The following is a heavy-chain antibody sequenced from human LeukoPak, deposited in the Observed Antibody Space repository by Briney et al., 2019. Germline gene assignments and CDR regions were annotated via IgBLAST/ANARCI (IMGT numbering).Heavy chain of an antibody. CDR3: AREREMGGGYDY. J-gene: IGHJ4*02. V-gene: IGHV1-18*01. CDR1: GYTFTSYG. CDR2: ISAYNGNT. D-gene: IGHD5-12*01. Sequence: GAPVKVPCKASGYTFTSYGISWVRQAPGQGLEWMGWISAYNGNTNYAQKLQGRVTMTTDTSTSTAYMELSRLRSDDTAVYYCAREREMGGGYDYWGQGTLVTVSS.